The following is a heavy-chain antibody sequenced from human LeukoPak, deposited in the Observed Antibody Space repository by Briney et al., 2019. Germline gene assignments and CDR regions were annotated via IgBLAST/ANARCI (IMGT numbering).Heavy chain of an antibody. J-gene: IGHJ6*03. CDR3: TRLSSSYYYYMDV. D-gene: IGHD2-2*01. Sequence: SETLSLTCTVSGGSISSIGYYWGWIRQPPGKGLEWIGSIYYSGSTYYNPSLKSRLTISVDTSKNQFSLKLSSVTAADTAVYYCTRLSSSYYYYMDVWGKGTTVTISS. CDR2: IYYSGST. V-gene: IGHV4-39*01. CDR1: GGSISSIGYY.